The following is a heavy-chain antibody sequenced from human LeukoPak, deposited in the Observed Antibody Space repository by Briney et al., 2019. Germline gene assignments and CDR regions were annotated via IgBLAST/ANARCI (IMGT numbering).Heavy chain of an antibody. V-gene: IGHV3-7*01. CDR1: GFTFSDYN. Sequence: GGSLRLSCAASGFTFSDYNMNWVRQSPEKGLEWVANIKQDGSEKYYVDSVKGRFTISRDNAKNSLYLQMSSLRAEDTALYYCASRSSVAASGPGWGQGTLVTVSS. J-gene: IGHJ4*02. CDR3: ASRSSVAASGPG. D-gene: IGHD2-15*01. CDR2: IKQDGSEK.